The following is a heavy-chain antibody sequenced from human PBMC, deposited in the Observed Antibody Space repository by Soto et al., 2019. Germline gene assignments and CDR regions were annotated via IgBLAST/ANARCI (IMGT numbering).Heavy chain of an antibody. J-gene: IGHJ6*03. Sequence: SETLSLTCAVYGGSFIGYYWSWIRQPPGKGLEWIGEINHSGSTNYNPSLKSRVTISVDTSKNQFSLKLSSVTAADTAVYYCARGSRKQQLVRGYYYYYMDVWGKGTTVTVSS. CDR3: ARGSRKQQLVRGYYYYYMDV. CDR1: GGSFIGYY. CDR2: INHSGST. V-gene: IGHV4-34*01. D-gene: IGHD6-13*01.